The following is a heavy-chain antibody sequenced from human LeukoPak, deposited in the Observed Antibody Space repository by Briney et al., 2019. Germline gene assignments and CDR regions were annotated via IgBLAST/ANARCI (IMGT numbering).Heavy chain of an antibody. V-gene: IGHV3-23*01. J-gene: IGHJ4*02. CDR3: ASRGVNYYFDY. CDR2: ISASGSAT. D-gene: IGHD3-10*01. Sequence: GGSLRLSCAASGFIFSNYGVNWVRQAPGKGLEWDAAISASGSATSYADSVRGRFTISRDNSKNTLYLQMNSLRAEDTAVYYCASRGVNYYFDYWGQGTLVTVSS. CDR1: GFIFSNYG.